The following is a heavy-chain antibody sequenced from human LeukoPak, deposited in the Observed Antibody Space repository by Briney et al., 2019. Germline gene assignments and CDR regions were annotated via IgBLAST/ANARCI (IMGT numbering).Heavy chain of an antibody. J-gene: IGHJ5*02. V-gene: IGHV1-18*04. CDR2: ISAYNGNT. CDR1: GYTFTSYG. CDR3: ARAHSLTIVRGVILKENWFDP. D-gene: IGHD3-10*01. Sequence: ASVKVSCKASGYTFTSYGISWVRQAPGQGLEWMGWISAYNGNTNYAQKLQGRVTMTTDTSTSTAYMELRSLRSDDTAVYYCARAHSLTIVRGVILKENWFDPWGQGTLVTVSS.